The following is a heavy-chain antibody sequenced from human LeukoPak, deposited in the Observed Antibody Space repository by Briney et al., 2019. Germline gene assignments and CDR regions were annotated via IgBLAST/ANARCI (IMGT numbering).Heavy chain of an antibody. CDR3: AKVGRARGVTYFDY. CDR2: ISYDGSNK. D-gene: IGHD3-10*01. CDR1: GFTFSNYG. J-gene: IGHJ4*02. Sequence: GGSLRLSCAASGFTFSNYGMHWVRQSPGKGLEWVAVISYDGSNKYCADSVEGQFTISRDNSKNTLYLQMNSLRAEDTAVYYCAKVGRARGVTYFDYWGQGTLVTVSS. V-gene: IGHV3-30*18.